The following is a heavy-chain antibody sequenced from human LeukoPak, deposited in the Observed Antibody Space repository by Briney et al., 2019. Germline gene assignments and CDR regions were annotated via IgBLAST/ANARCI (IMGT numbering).Heavy chain of an antibody. CDR1: GCTFTGYY. Sequence: ASVKVSCKASGCTFTGYYMHWVRQAPGQGLEWMGWINPNSGGTNYAQKFQGRVTMTRDTSISTAYMELSRLRSDDTAVYYCASLVSSSPLGYCSGGSCYSQDYFDYWGQGTLVTVSS. CDR3: ASLVSSSPLGYCSGGSCYSQDYFDY. J-gene: IGHJ4*02. D-gene: IGHD2-15*01. CDR2: INPNSGGT. V-gene: IGHV1-2*02.